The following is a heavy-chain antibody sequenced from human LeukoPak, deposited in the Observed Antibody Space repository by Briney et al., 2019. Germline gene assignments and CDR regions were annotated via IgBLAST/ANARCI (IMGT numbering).Heavy chain of an antibody. D-gene: IGHD6-25*01. CDR1: GGSISSYY. CDR2: IYYSGST. Sequence: ASETLSLTCTVSGGSISSYYWSWIRQPPGEGLEWIGYIYYSGSTNYNPSLKSRVTISVDTSKNQFSLKLSSVTAADTAVYYCARAGGVKTAALDLDYWGQGTLVTVSS. V-gene: IGHV4-59*01. J-gene: IGHJ4*02. CDR3: ARAGGVKTAALDLDY.